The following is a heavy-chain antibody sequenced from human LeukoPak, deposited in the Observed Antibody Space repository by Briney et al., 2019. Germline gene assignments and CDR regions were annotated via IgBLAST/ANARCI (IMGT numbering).Heavy chain of an antibody. D-gene: IGHD4-17*01. V-gene: IGHV1-2*04. CDR2: INPNCGGT. CDR1: GYAFTGYY. Sequence: GASVKVSCKASGYAFTGYYMHWVRQAPGQGLEWMGWINPNCGGTNYAQKFQGWVTMTRDTSISTAYMELSRLRSDDTAVYYCARASPHGDYVDYWGQGTLVTVSS. J-gene: IGHJ4*02. CDR3: ARASPHGDYVDY.